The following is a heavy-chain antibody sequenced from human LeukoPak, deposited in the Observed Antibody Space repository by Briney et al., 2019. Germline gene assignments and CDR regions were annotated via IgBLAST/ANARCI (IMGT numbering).Heavy chain of an antibody. D-gene: IGHD3-22*01. J-gene: IGHJ4*02. CDR1: GGSVRSSSYY. CDR2: IYYSGST. V-gene: IGHV4-61*01. Sequence: PSETLSLTCTVSGGSVRSSSYYWSWIRQPPGKGLEWIGYIYYSGSTNYNPSLKSRVTISVDTSKNQFSLKLSSVTAADTAVYYCARAVGPGTYYYDSSGYGDIDYWGQGTLVTVSS. CDR3: ARAVGPGTYYYDSSGYGDIDY.